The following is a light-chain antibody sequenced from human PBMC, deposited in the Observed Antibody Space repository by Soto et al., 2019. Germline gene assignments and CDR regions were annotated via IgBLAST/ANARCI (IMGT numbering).Light chain of an antibody. Sequence: QSVLTQPPSASGSPGESVTISCTGTSRDVGGYTYVSWYQQHPGKAPKLMIYEVYKRPSGVPDRFSGSKSGNTASLTVSGLQAEDEADYYCSSYAGSNNLVFGGGTKVTVL. CDR3: SSYAGSNNLV. CDR2: EVY. V-gene: IGLV2-8*01. J-gene: IGLJ2*01. CDR1: SRDVGGYTY.